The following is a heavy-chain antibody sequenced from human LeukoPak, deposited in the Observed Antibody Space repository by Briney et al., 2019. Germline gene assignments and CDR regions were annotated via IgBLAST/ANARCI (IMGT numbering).Heavy chain of an antibody. J-gene: IGHJ4*02. CDR3: AREGDYDSSGYYYNYFDY. CDR1: GFTFSSYG. Sequence: GGSLRLSCAAFGFTFSSYGMHWVRQAPGKGLEWVAVIWYDGSNKYYADSVKGRFTISRDNSKNTLYLQMNSLRAEDTAVYYCAREGDYDSSGYYYNYFDYWGQGTLVTASS. D-gene: IGHD3-22*01. CDR2: IWYDGSNK. V-gene: IGHV3-33*01.